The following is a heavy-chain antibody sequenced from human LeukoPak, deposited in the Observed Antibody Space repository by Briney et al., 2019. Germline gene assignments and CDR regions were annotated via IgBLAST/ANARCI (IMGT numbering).Heavy chain of an antibody. CDR2: ISGSGGST. CDR1: GFTFSSYA. J-gene: IGHJ4*02. D-gene: IGHD2-2*01. Sequence: GGSLRLSCAASGFTFSSYAMSWVRQAPGKGLEWVSAISGSGGSTYYADSVKGRFTISRDNSKNTLYLQMNSLRAEDMALYYCARDSIFMAEGYWGQGTLVTVSS. CDR3: ARDSIFMAEGY. V-gene: IGHV3-23*01.